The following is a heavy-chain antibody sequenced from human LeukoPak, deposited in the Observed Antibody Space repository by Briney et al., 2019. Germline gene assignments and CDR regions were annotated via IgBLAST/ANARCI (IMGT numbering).Heavy chain of an antibody. D-gene: IGHD3-22*01. CDR3: ARGSGYLVY. V-gene: IGHV4-59*01. J-gene: IGHJ4*02. CDR1: GASISSYY. Sequence: SETLSLTCTVSGASISSYYWSWIRQPPGKGLEWIVYIYYSRSTNYNPSLKSRVTISVDTSRNQFSLKLSSVTAADTAMYYCARGSGYLVYWGQGTLVTVSS. CDR2: IYYSRST.